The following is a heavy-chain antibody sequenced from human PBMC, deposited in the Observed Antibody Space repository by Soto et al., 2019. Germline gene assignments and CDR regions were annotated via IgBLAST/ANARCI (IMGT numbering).Heavy chain of an antibody. CDR3: ASQPYPHYGDYGRFWFDP. Sequence: GASVKVSCKASGYTFTSYGISWVRQAPGQGLEWMGWISAYNGNTNYAQKLQGRVTMTTDTSTSTAYMELRSLRSDDTAVYYCASQPYPHYGDYGRFWFDPWGQGTLVTVSS. D-gene: IGHD4-17*01. CDR1: GYTFTSYG. V-gene: IGHV1-18*01. J-gene: IGHJ5*02. CDR2: ISAYNGNT.